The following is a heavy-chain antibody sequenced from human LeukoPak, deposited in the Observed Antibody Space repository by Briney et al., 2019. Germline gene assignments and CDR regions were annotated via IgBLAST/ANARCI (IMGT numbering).Heavy chain of an antibody. V-gene: IGHV1-69*04. CDR3: ERAKWFGEFIKSYYYYGMDV. Sequence: SVKVSCKASGGTFSSYAISWVRQAPGLGLEWMGRIIPILGIAKYAQKAEGRVTINADKSTGTAYMELSRMRCEDTEVYYCERAKWFGEFIKSYYYYGMDVWGQGTTVTVSS. J-gene: IGHJ6*02. CDR2: IIPILGIA. D-gene: IGHD3-10*01. CDR1: GGTFSSYA.